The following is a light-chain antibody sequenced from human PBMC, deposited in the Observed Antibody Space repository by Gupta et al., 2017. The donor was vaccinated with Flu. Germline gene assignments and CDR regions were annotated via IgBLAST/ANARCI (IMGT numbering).Light chain of an antibody. CDR2: DDA. Sequence: SYELTQPPSLSVSPGQTASITCSGDHLGDTYACWYQQKPGQSPGRVIYDDANRPSGIPDRFSGSKSGNTATLTIGGAQAVDEADYYCQASDSSTVVFGGGTKLTVL. CDR3: QASDSSTVV. V-gene: IGLV3-1*01. J-gene: IGLJ2*01. CDR1: HLGDTY.